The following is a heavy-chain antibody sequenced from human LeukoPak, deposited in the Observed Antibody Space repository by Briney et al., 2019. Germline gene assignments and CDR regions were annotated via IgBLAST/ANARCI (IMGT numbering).Heavy chain of an antibody. CDR3: ARGSRWLQLKHLFHP. CDR1: GGSFSGDY. Sequence: SETLSLTCAVYGGSFSGDYWSWIRQRPGTGLEWIGELNQSGRTNYNPSLKRRVTISVDTSKNQFSLKRSSVTDAHTVVYYCARGSRWLQLKHLFHPWGQGTLLTVSS. V-gene: IGHV4-34*01. D-gene: IGHD5-24*01. J-gene: IGHJ5*02. CDR2: LNQSGRT.